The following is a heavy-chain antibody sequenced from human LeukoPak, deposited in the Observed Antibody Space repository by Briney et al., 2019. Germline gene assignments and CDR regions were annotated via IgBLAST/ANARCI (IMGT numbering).Heavy chain of an antibody. Sequence: GESLKISCKGSGYSFTSYWIGWVRQMPGKGLEWMGIIYPGDSDTRYSPSFQGQVTISADKSISTAYLQWSSLKASDTAMYYCARTQGVAAVGTLANGFAPGGQGPLVTVSS. J-gene: IGHJ5*02. V-gene: IGHV5-51*01. CDR3: ARTQGVAAVGTLANGFAP. D-gene: IGHD6-13*01. CDR2: IYPGDSDT. CDR1: GYSFTSYW.